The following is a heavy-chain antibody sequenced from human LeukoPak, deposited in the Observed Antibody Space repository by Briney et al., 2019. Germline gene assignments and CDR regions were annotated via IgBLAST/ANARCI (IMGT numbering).Heavy chain of an antibody. CDR2: IIPIFGTA. D-gene: IGHD2-2*01. CDR1: GGTFSSYA. CDR3: ARGYCSSTSCYPAVWFDP. V-gene: IGHV1-69*13. J-gene: IGHJ5*02. Sequence: SVKVSCKASGGTFSSYAISWVRQVPGQGLEWMGGIIPIFGTANYAQKFQGRVTITADESTSTAYMELSSLRSEDTAVYYCARGYCSSTSCYPAVWFDPWGQGTLVTVSS.